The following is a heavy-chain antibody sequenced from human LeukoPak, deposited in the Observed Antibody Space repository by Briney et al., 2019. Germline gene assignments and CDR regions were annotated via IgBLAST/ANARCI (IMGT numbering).Heavy chain of an antibody. V-gene: IGHV3-9*01. CDR2: ISWDGGVI. Sequence: PGGSLRLSCAASGFTFDDYAMHWLWQIPGKGLDWVSGISWDGGVIGYADSAKGRFTISRDNAKRYLYLQMNSLTTEDTAWYYCAKDVGKGVGAPSDWGQGILVTVSS. CDR1: GFTFDDYA. CDR3: AKDVGKGVGAPSD. D-gene: IGHD1-26*01. J-gene: IGHJ4*02.